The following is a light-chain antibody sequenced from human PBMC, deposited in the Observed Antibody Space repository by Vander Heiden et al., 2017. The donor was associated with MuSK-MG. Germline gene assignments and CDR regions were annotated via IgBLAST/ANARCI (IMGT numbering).Light chain of an antibody. CDR2: DAS. Sequence: EIVMTQSPATLSVSPGERVTLSCRASQSISTTLAWYQQKPGQAPRLLIYDASTRATGIPARFSGSGSGTEFTLTISSLQSEDFAVYCCQQYNTWPDTFGQGTRLEIK. V-gene: IGKV3-15*01. CDR3: QQYNTWPDT. CDR1: QSISTT. J-gene: IGKJ5*01.